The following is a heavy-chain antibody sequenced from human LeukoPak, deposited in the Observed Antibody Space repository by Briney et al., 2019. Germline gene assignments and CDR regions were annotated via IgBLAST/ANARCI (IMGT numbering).Heavy chain of an antibody. D-gene: IGHD2-2*01. Sequence: SETLSLTGAVYGGSFSGYYWSWIRQPPGKGLEWIGEINHSGSTNYNPSLKSRVTISVDTSKNQFSLKLSSVTAADTAVYYCARGALYCSSTSCYDLDYWGQGTLVTVSS. CDR3: ARGALYCSSTSCYDLDY. J-gene: IGHJ4*02. CDR1: GGSFSGYY. CDR2: INHSGST. V-gene: IGHV4-34*01.